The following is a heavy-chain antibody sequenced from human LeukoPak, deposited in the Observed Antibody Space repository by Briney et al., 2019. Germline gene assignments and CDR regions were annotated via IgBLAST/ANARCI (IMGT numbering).Heavy chain of an antibody. D-gene: IGHD3-3*01. J-gene: IGHJ4*02. CDR2: IYTSGST. CDR3: ARLKRDDFWSGYSYYFDY. Sequence: PSETLSLTCTVSGGSISSYYWSWIRQPAGKGLEWIGRIYTSGSTNYNPSLKSRVTISVDTSKNQFSLKLSSVTAADTAVYYCARLKRDDFWSGYSYYFDYWGQGTLVTVSS. V-gene: IGHV4-4*07. CDR1: GGSISSYY.